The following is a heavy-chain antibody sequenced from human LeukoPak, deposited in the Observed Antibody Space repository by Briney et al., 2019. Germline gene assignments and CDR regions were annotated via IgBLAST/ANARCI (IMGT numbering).Heavy chain of an antibody. D-gene: IGHD4-17*01. CDR2: IIPILGIA. J-gene: IGHJ4*02. CDR3: ARVIMTTPQYYFDY. Sequence: GASVKVSCKASGGTFSSYAISWVRQAPGQGLEWMGRIIPILGIANYAQKFQGRVTVTADESTSTAYMELSSLRSEDTAVYYCARVIMTTPQYYFDYWGQGTLVTVSS. CDR1: GGTFSSYA. V-gene: IGHV1-69*04.